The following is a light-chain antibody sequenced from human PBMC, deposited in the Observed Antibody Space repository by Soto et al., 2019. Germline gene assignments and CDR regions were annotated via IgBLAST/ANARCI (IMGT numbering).Light chain of an antibody. CDR1: SSNIGRNT. CDR2: SYN. V-gene: IGLV1-44*01. Sequence: QSVLTPPPSASGPPGQRVTISCSGSSSNIGRNTINWYQQFPGTAPKLLNYSYNQRPSGFPDRFSGSKSVTSASLAISGLQSEDEADYYCAAWDDSLNGVVFGGGTKLTVL. J-gene: IGLJ2*01. CDR3: AAWDDSLNGVV.